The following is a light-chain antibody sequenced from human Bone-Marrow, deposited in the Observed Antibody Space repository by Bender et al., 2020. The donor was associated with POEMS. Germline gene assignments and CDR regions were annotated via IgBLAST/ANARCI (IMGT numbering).Light chain of an antibody. Sequence: QSALTQPASVSGSPGQSITISCTGTNSDVGNYNLVSWYRQHPGQAPELIIYDVTKRPSRISNRFSGSKSGSTASLTISGLQTEDEADYYCCSYSLSNTWFFGGGTKVTVL. J-gene: IGLJ2*01. CDR1: NSDVGNYNL. V-gene: IGLV2-23*02. CDR2: DVT. CDR3: CSYSLSNTWF.